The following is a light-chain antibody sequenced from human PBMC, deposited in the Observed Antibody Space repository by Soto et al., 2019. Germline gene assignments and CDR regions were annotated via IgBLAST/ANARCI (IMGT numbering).Light chain of an antibody. CDR3: ASWDDSLNGHV. CDR2: SNN. V-gene: IGLV1-44*01. J-gene: IGLJ1*01. CDR1: SSNIGTNT. Sequence: QSVLTQPPSASGTPGQRVTISCSGTSSNIGTNTVNWYQQLPGTAPKLLIHSNNQRPSGVPDRFSGSKSGTSASLAISGLQSEDEADYYCASWDDSLNGHVFGTGTKVTV.